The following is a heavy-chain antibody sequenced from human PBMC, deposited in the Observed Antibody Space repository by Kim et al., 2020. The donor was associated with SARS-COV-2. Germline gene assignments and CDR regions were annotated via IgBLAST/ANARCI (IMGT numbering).Heavy chain of an antibody. J-gene: IGHJ4*02. D-gene: IGHD6-13*01. V-gene: IGHV4-39*01. CDR2: IYYSGST. Sequence: SETLSLTCTVSGGSISSSSYYWGWIRQPPGKGLEWIGSIYYSGSTYYNPSLKSRVTISVDTSKNQFSLKLSSVTAADTAVYYCARGPRSGYSSSWPQYYFDYWGQGTLVTVSS. CDR3: ARGPRSGYSSSWPQYYFDY. CDR1: GGSISSSSYY.